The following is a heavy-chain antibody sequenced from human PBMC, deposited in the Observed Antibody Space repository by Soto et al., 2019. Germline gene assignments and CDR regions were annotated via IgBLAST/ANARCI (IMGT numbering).Heavy chain of an antibody. Sequence: PGGSLRLSCAASGFTFSSYAMHWVRQAPGKGLEWVAVISYDGSNKYYADSVKGRFTISRDNSKNTLYLQMNSLRAEDTAVYYCARVHRSTPRRYYYYGMDVWGQGTTVTVSS. CDR1: GFTFSSYA. CDR3: ARVHRSTPRRYYYYGMDV. V-gene: IGHV3-30-3*01. J-gene: IGHJ6*02. CDR2: ISYDGSNK. D-gene: IGHD6-25*01.